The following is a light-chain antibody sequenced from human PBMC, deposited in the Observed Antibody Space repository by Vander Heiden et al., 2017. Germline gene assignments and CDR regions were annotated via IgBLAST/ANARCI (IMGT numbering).Light chain of an antibody. V-gene: IGKV1-39*01. CDR2: AAS. CDR3: QQSYRNDPWT. J-gene: IGKJ1*01. CDR1: QSIRSY. Sequence: DIQMTQSPSSLSASVGDRVTITCRASQSIRSYLNWYQQKPGKAPKLLIYAASSLQSGVPSRFSGSGYGKDFTLTISSRQPEDFAPYYCQQSYRNDPWTFGQGTKVEIK.